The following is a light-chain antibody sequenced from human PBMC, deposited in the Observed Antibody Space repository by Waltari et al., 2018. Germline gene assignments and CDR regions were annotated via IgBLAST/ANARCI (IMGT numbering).Light chain of an antibody. J-gene: IGKJ1*01. CDR2: SAS. CDR1: QSVSKP. V-gene: IGKV3-20*01. CDR3: HHYVSLPVT. Sequence: RASQSVSKPLASYHQNPSQAPGLLIYSASNGTPVIPDRFNGSWSGTDFSIIISRRGPEDFAVYYCHHYVSLPVTVGQGTKVEIK.